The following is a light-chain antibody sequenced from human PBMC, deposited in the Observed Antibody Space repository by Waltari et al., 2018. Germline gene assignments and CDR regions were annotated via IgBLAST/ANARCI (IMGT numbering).Light chain of an antibody. Sequence: QSVLTQPPSASGTPGQRVTISCSAGASTIGRNLVNWYQQLPGKAPKLLIYRSDLRPSGVPDRFSGSKSGTSASLAISGLQSEDEADYFCASWDDSLNGHWVFGGGTKVTVL. V-gene: IGLV1-44*01. J-gene: IGLJ3*02. CDR3: ASWDDSLNGHWV. CDR2: RSD. CDR1: ASTIGRNL.